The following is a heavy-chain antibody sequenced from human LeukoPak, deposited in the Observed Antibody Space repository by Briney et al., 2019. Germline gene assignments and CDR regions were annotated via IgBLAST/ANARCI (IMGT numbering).Heavy chain of an antibody. D-gene: IGHD3-22*01. CDR2: MYYSGST. V-gene: IGHV4-39*07. CDR1: GDSISSSSDY. J-gene: IGHJ3*02. CDR3: ARHYYDSSGYPRDAFDI. Sequence: SETLSLTCTVSGDSISSSSDYWGWVRQPPGKGLEWIGSMYYSGSTYYNPSLKSRVTISVDTSKNQFSLKLSSVTAADTAVYYCARHYYDSSGYPRDAFDIWGQGTMVTVSS.